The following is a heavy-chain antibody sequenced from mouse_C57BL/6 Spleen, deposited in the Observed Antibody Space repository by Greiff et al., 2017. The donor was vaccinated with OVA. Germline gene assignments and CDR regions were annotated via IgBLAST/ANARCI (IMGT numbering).Heavy chain of an antibody. CDR1: GYAFSSSW. Sequence: VQLQESGPELVKPGASVKISCKASGYAFSSSWMNWVKQRPGKGLEWIGRIYPGDGDTNYNGKFKGKATLTADKSSSTAYMQLSSLTSEDSAVYFCARGYYDYDVGPWFAYWGQGTLVTVSA. J-gene: IGHJ3*01. D-gene: IGHD2-4*01. V-gene: IGHV1-82*01. CDR3: ARGYYDYDVGPWFAY. CDR2: IYPGDGDT.